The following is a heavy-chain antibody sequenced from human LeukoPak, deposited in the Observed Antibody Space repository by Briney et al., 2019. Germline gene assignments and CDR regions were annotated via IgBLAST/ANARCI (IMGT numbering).Heavy chain of an antibody. CDR1: GYTFTGYH. CDR2: INPNSGDT. Sequence: ASVKASCKTSGYTFTGYHMHWVRQAPGQGLEWMGRINPNSGDTNYAQKFQGRVTMTRDTSISTAYMELSRLTSDDTAMYYCARDYCSSTSCLFDYWGQGTLVTVSS. V-gene: IGHV1-2*06. CDR3: ARDYCSSTSCLFDY. D-gene: IGHD2-2*01. J-gene: IGHJ4*02.